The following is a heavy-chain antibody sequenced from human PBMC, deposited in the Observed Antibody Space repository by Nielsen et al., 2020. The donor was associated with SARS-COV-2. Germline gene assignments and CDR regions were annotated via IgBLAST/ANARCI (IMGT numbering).Heavy chain of an antibody. V-gene: IGHV1-18*01. CDR1: GYRFSSSG. D-gene: IGHD2-15*01. CDR2: ISTYNGNT. Sequence: ASVKVSCKTSGYRFSSSGIGWVRQAPGQGLEWMGYISTYNGNTNYAQKLQGRVTMTTDTSTSTAYMELRSLRSDDTAVYYCARVRCSGGSCYFDYWGQGTLVTVSS. J-gene: IGHJ4*02. CDR3: ARVRCSGGSCYFDY.